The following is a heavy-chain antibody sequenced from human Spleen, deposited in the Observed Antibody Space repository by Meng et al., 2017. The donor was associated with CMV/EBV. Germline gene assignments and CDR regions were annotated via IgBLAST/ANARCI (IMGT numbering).Heavy chain of an antibody. Sequence: GESLKISCAASGFTFSSYSINWVRQAPGKGLEWVSSISSSSSYIYYADSVKGRFTISRDNAKNSLYLQMNSLRAEDTAVYYCARDPTYCSSTSCYTGDYWGQGTLVTVSS. J-gene: IGHJ4*02. V-gene: IGHV3-21*01. CDR2: ISSSSSYI. D-gene: IGHD2-2*02. CDR1: GFTFSSYS. CDR3: ARDPTYCSSTSCYTGDY.